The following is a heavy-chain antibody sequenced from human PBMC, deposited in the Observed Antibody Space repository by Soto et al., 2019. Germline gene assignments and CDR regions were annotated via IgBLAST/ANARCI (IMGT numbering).Heavy chain of an antibody. Sequence: EVQLLESGGGLVQPGGSLRLSCAASGFTFSSYAMSWVRQAPGKGLEWVSAISGSGGSTYYTDSVKGRFTISRDNSKNTLYLQMNSLRAEDTAVYYCAKKGKQQLGNDYWGQGTLVTVSS. CDR2: ISGSGGST. V-gene: IGHV3-23*01. CDR3: AKKGKQQLGNDY. J-gene: IGHJ4*02. CDR1: GFTFSSYA. D-gene: IGHD6-13*01.